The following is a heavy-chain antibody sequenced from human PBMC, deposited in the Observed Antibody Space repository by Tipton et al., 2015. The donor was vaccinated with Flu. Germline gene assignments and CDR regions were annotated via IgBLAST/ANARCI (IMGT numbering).Heavy chain of an antibody. CDR1: GFTFDDYP. V-gene: IGHV3-9*01. Sequence: SLRLSCVASGFTFDDYPMHWVRQAPGRGLEWVSSINWKGNSFDYADSVKGRFTISRDNAKNSLYLQMNSLRAEDTALYYCARDFSTPGRGYYYGMDVWGQGTTVTVSS. CDR3: ARDFSTPGRGYYYGMDV. D-gene: IGHD2-15*01. CDR2: INWKGNSF. J-gene: IGHJ6*02.